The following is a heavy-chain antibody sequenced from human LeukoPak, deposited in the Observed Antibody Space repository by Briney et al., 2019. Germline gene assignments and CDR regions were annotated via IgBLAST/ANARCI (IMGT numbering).Heavy chain of an antibody. D-gene: IGHD3-22*01. Sequence: PSETLSLTCTVSGGSISSYYWSWIRQPPGKGLEWIGSIYHSGTPYFNPSLRSRVTILVDTSKNQFSLNLRSVTAADTAVYYCARDFEIGPDYSDTSGFDYWGQGTLVTVSS. CDR2: IYHSGTP. CDR3: ARDFEIGPDYSDTSGFDY. CDR1: GGSISSYY. V-gene: IGHV4-59*12. J-gene: IGHJ4*02.